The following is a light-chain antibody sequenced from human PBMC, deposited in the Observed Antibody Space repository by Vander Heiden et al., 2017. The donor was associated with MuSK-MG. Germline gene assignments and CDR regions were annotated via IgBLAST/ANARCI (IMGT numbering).Light chain of an antibody. Sequence: SYELTQPPSVSVSPGQTASITCSGDKLGDKYACWYQQKPGQSPVLVIYQDGKRPSGIPERFSGSNSGNTATLTISGTQAMDEADYYCQAWDSSKVVFGGGTKLTVL. CDR3: QAWDSSKVV. CDR2: QDG. CDR1: KLGDKY. J-gene: IGLJ2*01. V-gene: IGLV3-1*01.